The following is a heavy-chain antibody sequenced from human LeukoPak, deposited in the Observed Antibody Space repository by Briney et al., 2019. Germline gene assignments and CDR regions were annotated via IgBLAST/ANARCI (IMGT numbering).Heavy chain of an antibody. J-gene: IGHJ4*02. CDR1: GYTFTGYY. CDR3: ARERALGYCTNGVCPYFDY. Sequence: ASVKVSCKASGYTFTGYYMHWVRQAPGQGLGWMGWINPNSGGTNYAQKFQGRVTMTRDTSISTAYMELSRLTSDDTAVYYCARERALGYCTNGVCPYFDYWGQGTLVTVSS. V-gene: IGHV1-2*02. CDR2: INPNSGGT. D-gene: IGHD2-8*01.